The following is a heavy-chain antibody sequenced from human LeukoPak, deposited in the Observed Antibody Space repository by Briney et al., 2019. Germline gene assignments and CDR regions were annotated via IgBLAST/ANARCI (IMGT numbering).Heavy chain of an antibody. CDR1: GGTFSSYA. V-gene: IGHV1-69*04. CDR3: ARDWYGYCSSTSCYLNWFDP. Sequence: ASVTVSCKASGGTFSSYAISWVRQAPGQGLEWMGRIIPILGIANYEQKFQGRVTITADKSTSTAYMELSSLRSEDTAVYYCARDWYGYCSSTSCYLNWFDPWGQGTLVTVSS. J-gene: IGHJ5*02. D-gene: IGHD2-2*01. CDR2: IIPILGIA.